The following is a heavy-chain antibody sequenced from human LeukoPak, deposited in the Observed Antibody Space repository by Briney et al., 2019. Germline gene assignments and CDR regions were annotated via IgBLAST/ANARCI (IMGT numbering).Heavy chain of an antibody. D-gene: IGHD3-22*01. Sequence: GGSLRLSCAASGLTFSSFWMHWIRQAPGKGLVWVSRINSVGTSTSYADSVKGRFTISRDNAKNTLDLQKNSLRADDTAVYYCAKSDDSCPDYWGQGTLVTVSS. V-gene: IGHV3-74*01. CDR1: GLTFSSFW. J-gene: IGHJ4*02. CDR3: AKSDDSCPDY. CDR2: INSVGTST.